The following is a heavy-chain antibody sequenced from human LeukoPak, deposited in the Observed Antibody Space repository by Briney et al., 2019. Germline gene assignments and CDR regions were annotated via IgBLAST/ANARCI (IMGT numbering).Heavy chain of an antibody. J-gene: IGHJ3*02. CDR3: ARGLEGKNAFDI. Sequence: SETLSLTCAVYVGSFSGYYWTRIRQPPGKGLEWIGEINHSGSTNYNPSFKSRVTISVDTSKNQFSLKLSSVTAADTAVYYCARGLEGKNAFDIWGQGTRVTVSS. CDR1: VGSFSGYY. CDR2: INHSGST. V-gene: IGHV4-34*01.